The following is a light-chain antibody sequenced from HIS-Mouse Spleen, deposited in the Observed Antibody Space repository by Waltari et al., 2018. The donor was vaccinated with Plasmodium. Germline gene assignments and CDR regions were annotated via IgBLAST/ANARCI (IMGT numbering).Light chain of an antibody. V-gene: IGLV3-10*01. CDR3: YSTDSSGNHRV. Sequence: SYELTQPPSVSVSPGHTARITCSGDALPKNYAYWYQQKSGHAPVLVIYEDSKRPSGIPERFSGSSSGTMATLTISGAQVEDEADYYCYSTDSSGNHRVFGGGTKLTVL. CDR1: ALPKNY. CDR2: EDS. J-gene: IGLJ3*02.